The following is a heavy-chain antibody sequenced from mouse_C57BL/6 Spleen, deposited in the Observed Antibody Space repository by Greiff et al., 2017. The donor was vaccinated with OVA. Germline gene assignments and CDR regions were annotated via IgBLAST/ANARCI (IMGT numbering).Heavy chain of an antibody. CDR2: IRNKANGYTT. CDR1: GFTFTDYY. CDR3: ARYSGYFDV. Sequence: DVHLVESGGGLVQPGGSLSLSCAASGFTFTDYYMSWVRQPPGKALEWLGFIRNKANGYTTEYSASVKGRFTISRDNSQSILYLQMNALRAEDSATYYCARYSGYFDVWGTGTTVTVSS. J-gene: IGHJ1*03. V-gene: IGHV7-3*01.